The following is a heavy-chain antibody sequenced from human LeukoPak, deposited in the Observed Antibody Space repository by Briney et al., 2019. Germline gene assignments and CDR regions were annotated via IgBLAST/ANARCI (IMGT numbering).Heavy chain of an antibody. CDR2: IYYSGST. D-gene: IGHD3-10*01. Sequence: SETLSLTCTVSGGSISSGDYYWSWLRQPPGKGLEWLGYIYYSGSTYYNPTLKSRVTISVDTSKNQFSLKLSSVTAADTPVYYCARGFRGYYGSGSTASIDCWGQGTLVTVSS. V-gene: IGHV4-30-4*01. CDR1: GGSISSGDYY. J-gene: IGHJ4*02. CDR3: ARGFRGYYGSGSTASIDC.